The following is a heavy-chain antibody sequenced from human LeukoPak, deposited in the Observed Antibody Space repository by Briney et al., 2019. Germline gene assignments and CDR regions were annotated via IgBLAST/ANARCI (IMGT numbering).Heavy chain of an antibody. J-gene: IGHJ4*02. CDR1: GFIVSSNY. CDR3: ARESGYDTSGYYLDC. CDR2: IYSGGTT. V-gene: IGHV3-53*01. D-gene: IGHD3-22*01. Sequence: GGSLRLSCAASGFIVSSNYMRWVRQAPGKGLEWVSVIYSGGTTYYADSVKGRFTISRDNSKNTLYLQMNSLRAEDPAVYYCARESGYDTSGYYLDCWGQGTLVTVSS.